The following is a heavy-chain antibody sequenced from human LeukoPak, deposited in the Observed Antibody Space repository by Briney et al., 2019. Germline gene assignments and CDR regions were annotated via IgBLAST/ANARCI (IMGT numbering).Heavy chain of an antibody. V-gene: IGHV4-34*01. Sequence: SETLSLTCAVYGGSFSGYYWSWIRQPPGKGLEWIGEINHSGSTNYNPSLKSRVTISVDTSKNQFPLKLSSVTAADTAVYYCATIQDTAMVEFDYWGQGTLVTVSS. J-gene: IGHJ4*02. CDR2: INHSGST. CDR3: ATIQDTAMVEFDY. D-gene: IGHD5-18*01. CDR1: GGSFSGYY.